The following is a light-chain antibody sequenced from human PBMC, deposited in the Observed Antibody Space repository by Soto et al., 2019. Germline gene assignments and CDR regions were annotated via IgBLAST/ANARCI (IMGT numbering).Light chain of an antibody. Sequence: IVMTQSQATLSVSPGDRATLSCRASQSVDNDLAWYQQKPGQPPRLLIYDASTRATGIPARFSGSGSGTEFTLTISSLQSEDFVVYYCQQYNNWPPITFGQGTRL. CDR2: DAS. CDR1: QSVDND. J-gene: IGKJ5*01. CDR3: QQYNNWPPIT. V-gene: IGKV3-15*01.